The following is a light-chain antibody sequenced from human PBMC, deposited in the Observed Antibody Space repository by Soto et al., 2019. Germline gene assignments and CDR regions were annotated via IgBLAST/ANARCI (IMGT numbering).Light chain of an antibody. CDR1: SSNIGAGYD. V-gene: IGLV1-40*01. J-gene: IGLJ2*01. CDR3: QSYDSTLSLSAL. CDR2: GNT. Sequence: QSVLTQPPSVSGAPGQRVTISCTGSSSNIGAGYDVHWYQQLPGRAPKLLIYGNTNRPSGVPDRFSGSRSGTSASLAISGLQAEDEADDYCQSYDSTLSLSALFGGGTKLTVL.